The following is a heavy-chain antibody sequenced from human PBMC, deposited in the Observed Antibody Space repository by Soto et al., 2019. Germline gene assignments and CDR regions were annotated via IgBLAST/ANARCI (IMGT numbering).Heavy chain of an antibody. CDR2: IYHSGST. CDR1: GGSISSSNW. Sequence: QVQLQESGPGLVKPSGTLSLTCAVSGGSISSSNWWSWVRQPPGKGLEWIGEIYHSGSTNYNPSLKSRVTISVDKSKNQFSLKLSSVTAADTAVYYCARDVSGSQSWGFRYYYGMDVWGQGTTVTVSS. D-gene: IGHD3-16*01. CDR3: ARDVSGSQSWGFRYYYGMDV. J-gene: IGHJ6*02. V-gene: IGHV4-4*02.